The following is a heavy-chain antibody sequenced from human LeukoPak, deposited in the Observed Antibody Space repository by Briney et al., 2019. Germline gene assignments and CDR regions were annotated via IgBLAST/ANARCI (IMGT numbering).Heavy chain of an antibody. CDR3: ARGDFWSGYYTEWYFDL. J-gene: IGHJ2*01. D-gene: IGHD3-3*01. CDR2: IIPIFGTA. Sequence: SVKVSCKASGYTFIDYYMHWVRQAPGQGLEWMGGIIPIFGTANYAQKFQGRVTITADESTSTAYMELSSLRSEDTAVYYCARGDFWSGYYTEWYFDLWGRGTLVTVSS. V-gene: IGHV1-69*13. CDR1: GYTFIDYY.